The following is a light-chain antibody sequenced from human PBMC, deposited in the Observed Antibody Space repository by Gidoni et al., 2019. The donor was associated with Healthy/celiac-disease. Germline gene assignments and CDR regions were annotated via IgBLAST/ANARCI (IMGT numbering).Light chain of an antibody. CDR3: QQYNSYLGT. V-gene: IGKV1-5*01. Sequence: DIQMTQSPSTLSASVGDRVTITCRASQSISSWLAWYQQKPGKAPKLLIYDASSLESGVPSRFSGSVSGTEFTLTISSLQPDDFATYYCQQYNSYLGTFGQGTKVEIK. CDR2: DAS. CDR1: QSISSW. J-gene: IGKJ1*01.